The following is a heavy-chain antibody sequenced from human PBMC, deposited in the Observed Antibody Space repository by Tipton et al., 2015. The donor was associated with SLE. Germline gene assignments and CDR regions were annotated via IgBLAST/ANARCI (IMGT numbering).Heavy chain of an antibody. Sequence: TLSLTCTVSGGSIRSYYWSWIRQPPGKGLESIGYIYSSGSTNYNPSLKSRVTISVDTSKNQFSLKLSSVTAADTAVYYCARGGIYHDYSGNFDYWGQGTLVSASS. V-gene: IGHV4-59*01. CDR1: GGSIRSYY. D-gene: IGHD3-22*01. CDR2: IYSSGST. J-gene: IGHJ4*02. CDR3: ARGGIYHDYSGNFDY.